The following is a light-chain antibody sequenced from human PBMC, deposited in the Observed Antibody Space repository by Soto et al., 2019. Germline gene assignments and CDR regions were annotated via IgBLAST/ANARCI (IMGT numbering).Light chain of an antibody. CDR1: QGISNY. CDR3: QKYNGAPWT. CDR2: AAS. V-gene: IGKV1-27*01. Sequence: DIQMTQSPSSLSASVGDRVTITCRASQGISNYLAWYQQKPGKVPKLLIYAASTLQSGVTSRLSGRGSGTDCTLTISSLQPEDVAIYYCQKYNGAPWTFGQGIKVEIE. J-gene: IGKJ1*01.